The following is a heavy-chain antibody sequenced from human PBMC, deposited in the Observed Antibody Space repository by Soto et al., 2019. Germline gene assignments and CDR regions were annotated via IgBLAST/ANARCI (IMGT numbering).Heavy chain of an antibody. V-gene: IGHV3-30*18. CDR3: AKGGYYVFWSGYYPAVYGMDV. Sequence: GGSLRLSCAASGFTFSSYGMHWVRQAPGKGLEWVAVISYDGSNKYYAASVKGRFTLSRDNSKNTLYLQMNSLRAEDTAVYYCAKGGYYVFWSGYYPAVYGMDVWGQGTTVTVSS. D-gene: IGHD3-3*01. CDR2: ISYDGSNK. J-gene: IGHJ6*02. CDR1: GFTFSSYG.